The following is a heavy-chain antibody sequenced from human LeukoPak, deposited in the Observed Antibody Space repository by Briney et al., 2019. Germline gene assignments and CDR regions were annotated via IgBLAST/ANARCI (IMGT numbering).Heavy chain of an antibody. Sequence: GGPLRLSCAASGFTFSSYGMHWVRQAPGKGLEWVAVIWYDGSNKYYADSVKGRFTISRDNSKNTLYLQMNSLKAEDTAVYYCARPPMVRGVIITGDDVFDIWGQGTMVTVSS. D-gene: IGHD3-10*01. CDR3: ARPPMVRGVIITGDDVFDI. CDR1: GFTFSSYG. J-gene: IGHJ3*02. CDR2: IWYDGSNK. V-gene: IGHV3-33*01.